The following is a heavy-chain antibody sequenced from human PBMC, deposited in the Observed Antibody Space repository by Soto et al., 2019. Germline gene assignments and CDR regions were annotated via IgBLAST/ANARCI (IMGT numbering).Heavy chain of an antibody. CDR2: ISYDGSNK. Sequence: TGGSLRLSCAASGFTFIIYAMHWVRQAPGKGLEWVAVISYDGSNKYYADSVKGRFTISRDNSKNTLYLQMNSLRAEDTAVYYCARSKNPNTLYYYYGMDVWGQGTTVTVSS. CDR1: GFTFIIYA. CDR3: ARSKNPNTLYYYYGMDV. V-gene: IGHV3-30-3*01. J-gene: IGHJ6*02.